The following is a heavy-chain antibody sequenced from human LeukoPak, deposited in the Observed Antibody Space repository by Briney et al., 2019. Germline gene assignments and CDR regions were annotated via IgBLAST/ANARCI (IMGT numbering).Heavy chain of an antibody. Sequence: GASLKVSCKASGYTFTSYGISWVRPAPGQRLEGMGWIRAYNGNTIYAQKLQGRVTMTTDTSTSTAYMELRSLRSDDTAVYYCARDLLSNVLLWFGELMDYWGQGTLVTVSS. V-gene: IGHV1-18*01. D-gene: IGHD3-10*01. CDR3: ARDLLSNVLLWFGELMDY. CDR1: GYTFTSYG. J-gene: IGHJ4*02. CDR2: IRAYNGNT.